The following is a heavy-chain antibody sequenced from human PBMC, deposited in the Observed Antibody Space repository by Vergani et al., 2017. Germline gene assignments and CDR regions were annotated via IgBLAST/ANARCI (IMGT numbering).Heavy chain of an antibody. CDR1: GGSITTYY. Sequence: QVQLQESGPGLVKPSETLSLTCTVSGGSITTYYWSWIRRPPGKGLEWIGYIYYSGSTNYNPSLKSRVTISLDTSKNQFSLKLSSVTAAATAVYYCARDTGSHWGPDDIDVWGQGTMVTVSS. J-gene: IGHJ3*01. D-gene: IGHD1-26*01. CDR2: IYYSGST. CDR3: ARDTGSHWGPDDIDV. V-gene: IGHV4-59*01.